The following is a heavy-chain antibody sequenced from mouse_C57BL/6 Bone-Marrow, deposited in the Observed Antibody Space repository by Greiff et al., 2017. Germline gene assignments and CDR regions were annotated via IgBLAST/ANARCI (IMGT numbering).Heavy chain of an antibody. CDR2: IYPRSGNT. CDR1: GYTFTSYG. V-gene: IGHV1-81*01. CDR3: ARGNYYAHRGFAY. D-gene: IGHD2-1*01. Sequence: VQLQQSGAELARPGASVKLSCKASGYTFTSYGISWVKQRTGQGLEWIGEIYPRSGNTYYNEKFKGKATLTADKSSSTAYMELRSLTSEDSAVYFCARGNYYAHRGFAYWGQGTLVTVSA. J-gene: IGHJ3*01.